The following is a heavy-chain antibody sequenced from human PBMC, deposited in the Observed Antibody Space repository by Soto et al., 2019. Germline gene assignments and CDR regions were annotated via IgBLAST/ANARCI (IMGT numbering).Heavy chain of an antibody. CDR3: ARAGPVAGNHAFDI. Sequence: VNVSCKASGGSFSSYAISWVRQAPVQGLEWMGGIIPIFGTATYAQKFQGRVTIIADKSTSTAYMELSSLRSEDTAVYYCARAGPVAGNHAFDIWGQGTLVTV. V-gene: IGHV1-69*13. CDR1: GGSFSSYA. J-gene: IGHJ3*02. CDR2: IIPIFGTA. D-gene: IGHD6-19*01.